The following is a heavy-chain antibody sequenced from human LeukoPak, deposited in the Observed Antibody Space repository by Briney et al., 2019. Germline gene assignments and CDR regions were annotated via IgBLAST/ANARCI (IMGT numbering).Heavy chain of an antibody. D-gene: IGHD3-10*01. CDR2: VKPDGSEE. CDR1: GFTFNIYC. J-gene: IGHJ4*02. V-gene: IGHV3-7*01. Sequence: PGGSLRLSCAASGFTFNIYCMIWVRQARGKALEWVANVKPDGSEEYYVDSVKGRFTISRDNVKNSLYLQMNSLRAEDTAVYYCAKSYYGGWGQGTLVTVSS. CDR3: AKSYYGG.